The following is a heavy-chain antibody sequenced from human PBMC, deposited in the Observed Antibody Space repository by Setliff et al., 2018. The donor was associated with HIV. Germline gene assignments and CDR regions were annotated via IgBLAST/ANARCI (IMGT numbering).Heavy chain of an antibody. J-gene: IGHJ5*02. CDR2: IYYSGFT. Sequence: ETLSLTCTVSGGSISSHYWSWIRQPPGKGLEWIGYIYYSGFTNYNPSLKSRVTISIDTSKNQFSLKLSSVTAADTAFYYCARTYYDFWSGSYSYKWFDPWGQGTLVTVS. V-gene: IGHV4-59*11. D-gene: IGHD3-3*01. CDR1: GGSISSHY. CDR3: ARTYYDFWSGSYSYKWFDP.